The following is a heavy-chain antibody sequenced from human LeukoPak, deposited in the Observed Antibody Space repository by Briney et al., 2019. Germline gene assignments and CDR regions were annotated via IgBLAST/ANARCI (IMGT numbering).Heavy chain of an antibody. D-gene: IGHD3/OR15-3a*01. J-gene: IGHJ4*02. CDR3: TKARDFWTRRFFDH. V-gene: IGHV3-30*02. Sequence: GGSLRLSCAASGFTFSSYGMHWVRQAPGKGLEWVAFIEKDGNTKYYADSVRGRFAISRDNSKNTLYLQMSSLRTEDTAMFYCTKARDFWTRRFFDHWGQGTLVTVFS. CDR2: IEKDGNTK. CDR1: GFTFSSYG.